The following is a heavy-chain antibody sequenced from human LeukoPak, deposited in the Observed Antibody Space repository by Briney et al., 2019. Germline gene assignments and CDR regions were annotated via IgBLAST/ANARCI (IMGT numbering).Heavy chain of an antibody. CDR3: AREVWGPEY. CDR1: GFTFSSYG. J-gene: IGHJ4*02. V-gene: IGHV3-7*01. CDR2: IKQDGSDK. Sequence: GGSLRLSCAASGFTFSSYGMHWVRQAPGKGLEWVGNIKQDGSDKNYMDSVKGRFTISRDNTKNSVYQQMSSLRAEDTAVYYCAREVWGPEYWGQGTLVTVSS. D-gene: IGHD1-14*01.